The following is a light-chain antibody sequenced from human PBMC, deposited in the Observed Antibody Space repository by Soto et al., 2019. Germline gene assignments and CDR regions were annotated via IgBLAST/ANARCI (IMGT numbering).Light chain of an antibody. J-gene: IGKJ4*01. V-gene: IGKV3-15*01. CDR3: QQLNSYPLT. Sequence: EIVMTQSPATLSVSPGERATLSCRASQSVSSNLAWYQQKPGQAPRLLIYGASTRATGIPARFSGSGSGTDFSLTISSLQPEDFATYYCQQLNSYPLTCGGGTKVDIK. CDR1: QSVSSN. CDR2: GAS.